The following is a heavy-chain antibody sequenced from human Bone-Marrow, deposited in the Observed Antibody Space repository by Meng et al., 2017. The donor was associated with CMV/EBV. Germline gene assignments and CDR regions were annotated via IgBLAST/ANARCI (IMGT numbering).Heavy chain of an antibody. J-gene: IGHJ6*02. CDR3: TTLDYDFWSGDYYYGMDV. CDR2: IRSKAYGGTT. V-gene: IGHV3-49*04. Sequence: GESLKISCAASGFTFGDYAMSWVRQAPGKGLEWVGFIRSKAYGGTTEYAASVKGRFTISRDDSKSIAYLQMNSLKTEDTAVYYCTTLDYDFWSGDYYYGMDVCGQGTTVTVSS. CDR1: GFTFGDYA. D-gene: IGHD3-3*01.